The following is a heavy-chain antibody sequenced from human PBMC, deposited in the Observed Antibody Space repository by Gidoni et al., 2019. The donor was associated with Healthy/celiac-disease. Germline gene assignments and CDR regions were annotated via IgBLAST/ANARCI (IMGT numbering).Heavy chain of an antibody. CDR2: IIPICGTA. Sequence: QVQLVQSGAEVKKPGSSVKFSCKASGGTFSSYAISWVRQAPGQGLEWMGGIIPICGTANYAQKFQSRVTITADESTSTAYMELSSLRSEDTAVYYCARDGNCGGDCWDWGQGTLVTVSS. V-gene: IGHV1-69*01. CDR3: ARDGNCGGDCWD. J-gene: IGHJ4*02. CDR1: GGTFSSYA. D-gene: IGHD2-21*02.